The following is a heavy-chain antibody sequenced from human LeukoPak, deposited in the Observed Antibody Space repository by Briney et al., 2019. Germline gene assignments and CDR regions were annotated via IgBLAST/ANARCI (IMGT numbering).Heavy chain of an antibody. J-gene: IGHJ5*02. CDR3: VRFALTSSLDH. V-gene: IGHV5-51*01. CDR1: GYTLISNW. D-gene: IGHD6-13*01. CDR2: IYPGYSDA. Sequence: GESLKISCKISGYTLISNWIGWVRQVPGKGLEWMGLIYPGYSDAKYSPSFQGQVTLSVDASISTAYLQLTGLRASDTAIYYCVRFALTSSLDHWGQGTLVTVSS.